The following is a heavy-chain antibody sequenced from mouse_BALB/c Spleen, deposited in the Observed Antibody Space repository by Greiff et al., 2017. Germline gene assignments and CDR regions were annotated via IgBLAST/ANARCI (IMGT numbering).Heavy chain of an antibody. CDR3: ARGGGQLGRYFDV. CDR2: ISSGGSYT. CDR1: GFTFSSYA. Sequence: EVQVVESGGGLVKPGGSLKLSCAASGFTFSSYAMSWVRQSPEKRLEWVAEISSGGSYTYYPDTVTGRFTISRDNAKNTLYLQMSSLRSEDTAMYYCARGGGQLGRYFDVWGEGTTVTVSS. D-gene: IGHD4-1*01. J-gene: IGHJ1*01. V-gene: IGHV5-9-4*01.